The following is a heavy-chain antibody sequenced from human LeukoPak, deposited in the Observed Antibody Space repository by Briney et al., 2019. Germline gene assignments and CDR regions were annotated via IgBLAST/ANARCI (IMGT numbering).Heavy chain of an antibody. CDR1: GFSLRGNW. Sequence: GSLRLFCAASGFSLRGNWVTWVRPAPGKGMEWVANIKEDGSEKYYADFVKGRFTISRDNAKNSLDLQMNSLRAEDTAVYYCARRGSTDYWGQGTLVTVSS. D-gene: IGHD2/OR15-2a*01. CDR2: IKEDGSEK. CDR3: ARRGSTDY. J-gene: IGHJ4*02. V-gene: IGHV3-7*03.